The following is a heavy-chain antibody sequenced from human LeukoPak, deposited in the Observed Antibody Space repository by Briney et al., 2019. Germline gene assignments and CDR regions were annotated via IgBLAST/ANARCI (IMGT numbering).Heavy chain of an antibody. CDR2: ISNNGGYT. CDR3: AKQLGYCSDGSCYFPY. CDR1: GFTFSSSA. Sequence: GRSLRLSCAASGFTFSSSAMSWVRQAPGKGLEWFSAISNNGGYTYYADSVQGRFTISRDNSKSTLCLQMNSLRAEDTAVYYCAKQLGYCSDGSCYFPYWGQGTLVTVSS. J-gene: IGHJ4*02. D-gene: IGHD2-15*01. V-gene: IGHV3-23*01.